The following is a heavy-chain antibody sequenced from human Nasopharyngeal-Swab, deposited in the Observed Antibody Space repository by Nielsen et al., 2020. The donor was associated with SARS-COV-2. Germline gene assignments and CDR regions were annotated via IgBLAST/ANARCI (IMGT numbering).Heavy chain of an antibody. D-gene: IGHD6-19*01. V-gene: IGHV4-59*08. J-gene: IGHJ6*02. CDR1: GGSISSYY. Sequence: SETLSLTCTVSGGSISSYYWSWIRQPPGKGMEWIGYIYYSGSTNYNPSLKGRVTISVDTSKNQFSLKLSFVTAADTAVYYCARYSSGWYRGWEYYYYGMDVWGQGTTVTVSS. CDR2: IYYSGST. CDR3: ARYSSGWYRGWEYYYYGMDV.